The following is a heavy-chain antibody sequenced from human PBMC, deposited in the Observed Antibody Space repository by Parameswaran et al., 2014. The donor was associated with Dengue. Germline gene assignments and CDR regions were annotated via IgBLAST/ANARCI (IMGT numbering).Heavy chain of an antibody. D-gene: IGHD3-16*01. CDR3: ARDYDWGFDY. J-gene: IGHJ4*02. V-gene: IGHV1-18*01. CDR2: ISAYNGNT. Sequence: WVRQAPGQGLEWMGWISAYNGNTNYAQKLQGRVTMTTDTSTSTAYMELRSLRSDDTAVYYCARDYDWGFDYWGQGTLVTVSS.